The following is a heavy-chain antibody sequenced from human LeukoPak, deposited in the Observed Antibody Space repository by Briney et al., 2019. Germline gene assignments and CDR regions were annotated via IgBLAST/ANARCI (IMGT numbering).Heavy chain of an antibody. D-gene: IGHD3-10*01. V-gene: IGHV4-39*01. CDR2: IYYSGGT. Sequence: SETPSLTCTVSGGSISSSSYYWGWIRQPPGKGLEWIGSIYYSGGTYYNPSLKSRVTISVDTSKNQFSLKLSSVTAADTAVYYCARGSLDAFDIWGQGTMVTVSS. J-gene: IGHJ3*02. CDR3: ARGSLDAFDI. CDR1: GGSISSSSYY.